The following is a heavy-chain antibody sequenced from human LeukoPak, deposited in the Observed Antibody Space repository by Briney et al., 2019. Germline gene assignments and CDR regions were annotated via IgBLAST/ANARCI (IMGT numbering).Heavy chain of an antibody. CDR1: GFTFSSYA. V-gene: IGHV3-23*01. D-gene: IGHD3-16*01. Sequence: GGSLRLSCAASGFTFSSYAMSWVSQAPGKGLEWVSAISGSGGSTYYADSVKGRFTISRDNSKNTLYLQMNSLRAEDTAVYYCAKGGYDYVWGSYDYWGQGTLVTVSS. J-gene: IGHJ4*02. CDR2: ISGSGGST. CDR3: AKGGYDYVWGSYDY.